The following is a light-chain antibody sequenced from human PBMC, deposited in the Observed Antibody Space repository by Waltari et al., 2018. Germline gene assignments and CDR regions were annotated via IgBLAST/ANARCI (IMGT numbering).Light chain of an antibody. CDR1: SSDVGGYNY. Sequence: QSALTQPPSASGSPGQSVTISCTGTSSDVGGYNYVSWYPHHPGKAPKLMISEVNKRPSGVPDRFSGSKSGNTASLTVSGLQADDEADYYCTSYAGSHNWVFGGGTKLTVL. V-gene: IGLV2-8*01. CDR3: TSYAGSHNWV. CDR2: EVN. J-gene: IGLJ2*01.